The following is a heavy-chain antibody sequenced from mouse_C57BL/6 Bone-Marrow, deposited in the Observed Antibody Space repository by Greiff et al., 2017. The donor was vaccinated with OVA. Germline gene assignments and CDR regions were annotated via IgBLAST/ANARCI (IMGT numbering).Heavy chain of an antibody. CDR3: AMRYGSSYAMDY. Sequence: EVKLMESGPELVKPGASVKISCKASGYSFTDYNMNWVKQSNGKSLEWIGVINPNYGTTSYNQKFKGKATLTVDQSSSTAYMQLNSLTSEDSAVYYCAMRYGSSYAMDYWGQGTSVTVSS. V-gene: IGHV1-39*01. CDR1: GYSFTDYN. CDR2: INPNYGTT. J-gene: IGHJ4*01. D-gene: IGHD1-1*01.